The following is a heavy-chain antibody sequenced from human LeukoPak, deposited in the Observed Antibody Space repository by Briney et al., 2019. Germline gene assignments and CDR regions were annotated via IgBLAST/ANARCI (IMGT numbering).Heavy chain of an antibody. CDR3: AVSAAALFDP. CDR2: INRSGST. D-gene: IGHD6-6*01. V-gene: IGHV4-34*08. CDR1: GFTVSSNY. J-gene: IGHJ5*02. Sequence: GSLRLSCAASGFTVSSNYMSWVRQPPGKGLEWIGEINRSGSTNYNSSLSLKSRVTISVDTSKNQFSLKLSSVTAADTAVYYCAVSAAALFDPWGQGTLVTVSS.